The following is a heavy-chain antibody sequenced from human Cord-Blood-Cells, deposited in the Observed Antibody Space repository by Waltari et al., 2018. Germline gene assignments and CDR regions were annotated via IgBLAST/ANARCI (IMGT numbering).Heavy chain of an antibody. CDR1: GYTFTSYY. CDR3: AICFFGVGYYFDY. J-gene: IGHJ4*02. CDR2: INPSGGST. V-gene: IGHV1-46*01. Sequence: QVQLVQSGAEVKKPGASVKVSCKASGYTFTSYYMHWVRQAPGQGLEWMGIINPSGGSTSYAQKFQGRVTMTRDTATSTVYMELSSLRSEDTAVYYCAICFFGVGYYFDYWGQGTLVTVSS. D-gene: IGHD3-3*01.